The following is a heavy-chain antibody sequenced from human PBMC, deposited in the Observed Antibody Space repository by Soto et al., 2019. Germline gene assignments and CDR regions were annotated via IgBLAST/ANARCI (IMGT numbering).Heavy chain of an antibody. CDR1: GVSITTDLDY. CDR3: VRGTNCNSTTTRYRYFDY. Sequence: SETLSLTCTVSGVSITTDLDYWGWVRQPPGKGLEWIGYIYYDGSRYYNPSLKSPVDISMDSSQNQFSLRLDSVTGADTAIYYCVRGTNCNSTTTRYRYFDYWGRETLVPVYS. D-gene: IGHD1-1*01. CDR2: IYYDGSR. V-gene: IGHV4-30-4*01. J-gene: IGHJ4*01.